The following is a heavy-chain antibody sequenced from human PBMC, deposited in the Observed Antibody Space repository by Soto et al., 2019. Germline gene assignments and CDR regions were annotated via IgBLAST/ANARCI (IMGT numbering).Heavy chain of an antibody. CDR2: SSATGAGT. CDR3: AKDRRAGGNYGFYSDF. V-gene: IGHV3-23*01. D-gene: IGHD1-7*01. Sequence: HPGGSLRLSCAASGFTFSSYGMTWVRQAPGKGLEWASFSSATGAGTYYADSVKGRFTISRDNSKNTLYLQMTSLRADDTAVYYCAKDRRAGGNYGFYSDFWGQGALVTVSS. J-gene: IGHJ4*02. CDR1: GFTFSSYG.